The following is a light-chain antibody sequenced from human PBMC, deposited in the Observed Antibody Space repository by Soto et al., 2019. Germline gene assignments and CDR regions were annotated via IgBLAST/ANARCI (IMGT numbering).Light chain of an antibody. V-gene: IGLV1-44*01. Sequence: QSVLTQPPSTSGTPGQRVTISCSGSSSNIGRNTVNWFQQFPGTAPKLLIHSDNQRPSGVPARFSGSKSGTSASLAISGLQSDDEADYFCAAWDDSLNALYVFGTGTKVTVL. J-gene: IGLJ1*01. CDR1: SSNIGRNT. CDR3: AAWDDSLNALYV. CDR2: SDN.